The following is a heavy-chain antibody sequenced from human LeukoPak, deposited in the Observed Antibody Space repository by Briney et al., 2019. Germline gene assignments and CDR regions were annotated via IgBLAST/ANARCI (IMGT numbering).Heavy chain of an antibody. Sequence: GGSLRLSCAAPGFTDSNNYMSWVRQAGGKGLEGVSVIYSGGTTYYADSVKGRFTISRDNSKNTLYLQMKSMRVEDKAVYYCARGHKYSTGWYYFDYWGQGTLVTVSS. CDR3: ARGHKYSTGWYYFDY. D-gene: IGHD6-19*01. V-gene: IGHV3-53*01. CDR1: GFTDSNNY. CDR2: IYSGGTT. J-gene: IGHJ4*02.